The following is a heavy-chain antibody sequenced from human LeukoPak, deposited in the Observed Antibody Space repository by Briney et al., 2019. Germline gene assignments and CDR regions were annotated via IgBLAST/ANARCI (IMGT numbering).Heavy chain of an antibody. CDR3: AKDTHGYNPGPFDY. J-gene: IGHJ4*02. D-gene: IGHD5-24*01. CDR1: GFSFSSSG. V-gene: IGHV3-30*02. Sequence: GGSLRLSCAASGFSFSSSGMHWVRQAPGKGLEWVAFIRYDGSNKYYADSVKGRFTISRDISKNTLYLQMNSLRADDTAVCYCAKDTHGYNPGPFDYWGQGTLVTVSS. CDR2: IRYDGSNK.